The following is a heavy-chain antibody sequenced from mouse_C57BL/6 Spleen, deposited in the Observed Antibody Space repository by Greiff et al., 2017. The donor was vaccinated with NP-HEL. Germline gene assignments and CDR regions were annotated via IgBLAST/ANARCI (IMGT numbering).Heavy chain of an antibody. CDR2: ISYDGSN. CDR3: AREGGYDGFPYWYFDV. V-gene: IGHV3-6*01. J-gene: IGHJ1*03. D-gene: IGHD2-3*01. CDR1: GYSITSGYY. Sequence: ESGPGLVKPSQSLSLTCSVTGYSITSGYYWNWIRQFPGNKLEWMGYISYDGSNNYNPSLKNRISITRDTSKNQFFLKLNSVTTEDTATYYCAREGGYDGFPYWYFDVWGTGTTVTVSS.